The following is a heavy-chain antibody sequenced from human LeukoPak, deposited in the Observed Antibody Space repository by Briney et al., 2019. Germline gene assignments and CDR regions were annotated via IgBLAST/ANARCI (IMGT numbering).Heavy chain of an antibody. J-gene: IGHJ3*02. Sequence: PGGSLRLSCAASGFTFSTYSMNWVRQAPGKGLEWVSSISSSSSYIYYADSVKGRFTISRDNAKNSLYLQMNSLRAEDTAVYYCAREGLGDCSGGSCYRAAFDIWGQGTMVTVSS. V-gene: IGHV3-21*01. D-gene: IGHD2-15*01. CDR3: AREGLGDCSGGSCYRAAFDI. CDR1: GFTFSTYS. CDR2: ISSSSSYI.